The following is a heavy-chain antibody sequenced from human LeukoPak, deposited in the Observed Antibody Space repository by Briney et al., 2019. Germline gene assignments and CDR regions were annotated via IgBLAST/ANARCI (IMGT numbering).Heavy chain of an antibody. CDR3: ARGPGGYSYGYYFDY. CDR2: IYHSGST. CDR1: GGSISSYY. D-gene: IGHD5-18*01. V-gene: IGHV4-59*08. J-gene: IGHJ4*02. Sequence: SETLSLTCTVSGGSISSYYWSWIRQPPGKGLEWIGYIYHSGSTNHNPSLKSRVTISVDTSNNQFSLKLSSVTAADTAVYYCARGPGGYSYGYYFDYWGQGTLVTVSS.